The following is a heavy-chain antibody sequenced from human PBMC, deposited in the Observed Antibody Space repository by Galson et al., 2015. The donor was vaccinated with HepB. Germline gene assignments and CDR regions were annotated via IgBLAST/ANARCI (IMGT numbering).Heavy chain of an antibody. Sequence: SLRLSCAASGFTFSSYAMHWVRQAPGKGLEWVAVISYDGSNKYYADSVKGRFTISRDNSKNTLYLQMNSLRAEDTAVYYCAREAAAAVWGQGTLVTVSS. J-gene: IGHJ4*02. CDR3: AREAAAAV. V-gene: IGHV3-30-3*01. CDR2: ISYDGSNK. D-gene: IGHD6-13*01. CDR1: GFTFSSYA.